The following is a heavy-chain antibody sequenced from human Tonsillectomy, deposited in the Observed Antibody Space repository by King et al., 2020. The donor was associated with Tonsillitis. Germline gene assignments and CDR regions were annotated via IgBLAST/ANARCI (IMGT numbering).Heavy chain of an antibody. V-gene: IGHV3-21*01. CDR3: AREGIYSGGPNGAFDI. Sequence: VQLVESGGGLVKPGGSLRLSCAASGFTFSTYTMNWVRQAPGKGLEWVSSISSSSTYIYYADSVKGRFTISRDNAKNSLYLQMNSLRGEDTAVYYCAREGIYSGGPNGAFDIWGQGTMVTVSS. CDR2: ISSSSTYI. J-gene: IGHJ3*02. D-gene: IGHD1-26*01. CDR1: GFTFSTYT.